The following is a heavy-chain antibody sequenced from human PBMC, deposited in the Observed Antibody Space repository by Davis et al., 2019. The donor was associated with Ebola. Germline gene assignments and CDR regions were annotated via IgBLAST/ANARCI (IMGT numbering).Heavy chain of an antibody. Sequence: PGGSLRLSCAASGFTFSSYAMTWVRQAPGKGLEWVSAISGGGGSTYYADSVKGRFTISRDNAKNSLYLQMNSLRAEDTAVYYCARPIAYCSSTSCYSVRPRDYYYGMDVWGQGTTVTVSS. J-gene: IGHJ6*02. CDR3: ARPIAYCSSTSCYSVRPRDYYYGMDV. V-gene: IGHV3-23*01. CDR1: GFTFSSYA. D-gene: IGHD2-2*01. CDR2: ISGGGGST.